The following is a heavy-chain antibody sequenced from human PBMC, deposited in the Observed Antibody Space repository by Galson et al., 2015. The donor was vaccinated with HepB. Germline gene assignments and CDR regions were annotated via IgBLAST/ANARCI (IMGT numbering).Heavy chain of an antibody. CDR1: GYTFTSYA. Sequence: SVKVSCKASGYTFTSYAMHWVRQAPGQRLEWMGWINAGNGNTKYSQKFQDRVTITRDTSASTAYMELSSLRSEDTAVYYCARGGEYCSGGSCPRTDMFDYWGQGTLVTVSS. J-gene: IGHJ4*02. V-gene: IGHV1-3*01. D-gene: IGHD2-15*01. CDR2: INAGNGNT. CDR3: ARGGEYCSGGSCPRTDMFDY.